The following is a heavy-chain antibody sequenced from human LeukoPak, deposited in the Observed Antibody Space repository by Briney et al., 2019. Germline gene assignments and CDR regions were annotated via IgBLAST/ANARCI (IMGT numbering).Heavy chain of an antibody. CDR3: ARAGAAVTTHFDY. CDR2: ISAFNGNT. Sequence: ASVKVSCKASGYIFTDYGISWVRQAPGQGLEWMGWISAFNGNTNYAQKLQGRVTMPTDTSTSTAYMELRGLRSDDTAVYYCARAGAAVTTHFDYWGQGTLVTVSS. D-gene: IGHD4-17*01. CDR1: GYIFTDYG. J-gene: IGHJ4*02. V-gene: IGHV1-18*01.